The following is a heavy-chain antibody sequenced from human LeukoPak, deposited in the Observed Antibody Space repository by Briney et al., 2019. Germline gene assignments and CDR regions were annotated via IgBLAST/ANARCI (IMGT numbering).Heavy chain of an antibody. CDR1: GFTFSSYS. Sequence: GGSLRLSCAASGFTFSSYSMNWVRQAPGKGLEWVSSISSSGSTIYYADSVKGRFTISRDNAKNSLYLQMNSLRAEDTAVYYCARAFYYYGSGSYYRPFDYWGQGTLVTVSS. V-gene: IGHV3-48*04. CDR3: ARAFYYYGSGSYYRPFDY. CDR2: ISSSGSTI. D-gene: IGHD3-10*01. J-gene: IGHJ4*02.